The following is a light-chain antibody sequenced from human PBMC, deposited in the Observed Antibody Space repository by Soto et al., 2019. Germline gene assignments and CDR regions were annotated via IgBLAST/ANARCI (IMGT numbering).Light chain of an antibody. CDR3: SSYTSSSTYV. CDR1: SSDVGGYNY. CDR2: DVS. J-gene: IGLJ1*01. Sequence: QSALTQPASVSGSPGQWITISCTGTSSDVGGYNYVSWYQQHPGKAPKLMIYDVSNRPSGVSNRFSGSKSVNTASLTISGLQAEDEADYYSSSYTSSSTYVFGTGNKVTDL. V-gene: IGLV2-14*01.